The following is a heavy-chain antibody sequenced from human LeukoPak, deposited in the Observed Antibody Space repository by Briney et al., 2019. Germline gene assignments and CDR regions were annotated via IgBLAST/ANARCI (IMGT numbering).Heavy chain of an antibody. V-gene: IGHV3-7*01. J-gene: IGHJ4*02. CDR1: GFTFSSYW. D-gene: IGHD3-16*02. CDR2: IKQDGSEK. CDR3: ARELGGYTPYYFDY. Sequence: GGSLRLSCAASGFTFSSYWMSWVRQAPGKGLEWVANIKQDGSEKYYVDSVKGRFTISRDNAKNSLYLQMNSLRAEDTAVYYRARELGGYTPYYFDYWGQGTLVTVSS.